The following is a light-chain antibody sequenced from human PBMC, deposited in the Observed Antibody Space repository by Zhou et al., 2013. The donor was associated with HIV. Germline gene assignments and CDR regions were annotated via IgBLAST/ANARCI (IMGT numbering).Light chain of an antibody. Sequence: DIQMTQSPSSLSASVGDRVTITCQASQDITNYLNWYQQQPGKAPRLLIYEASNLQTGVPSRFSGSGSGTDFTLTISSLQPEDFATYYCQQSYSTPITFGQGTRLEIK. CDR1: QDITNY. CDR2: EAS. V-gene: IGKV1-39*01. CDR3: QQSYSTPIT. J-gene: IGKJ5*01.